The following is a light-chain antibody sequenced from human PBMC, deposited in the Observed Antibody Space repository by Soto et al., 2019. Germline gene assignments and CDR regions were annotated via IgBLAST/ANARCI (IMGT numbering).Light chain of an antibody. CDR2: DVS. V-gene: IGLV2-14*01. CDR3: SSYSDSDTKV. CDR1: SSDVGGYKN. Sequence: QSVLAQPASVSGSHGQSITISCNEASSDVGGYKNVSWYQLHPGKAPKLMISDVSNRPSGVSGRFSGSKSDTTAYLTISGLQAEDEADYYCSSYSDSDTKVFGTGTKVTV. J-gene: IGLJ1*01.